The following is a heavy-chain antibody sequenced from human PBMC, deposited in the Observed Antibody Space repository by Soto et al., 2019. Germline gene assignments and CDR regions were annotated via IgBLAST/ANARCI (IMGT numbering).Heavy chain of an antibody. CDR1: GFTFSSYA. J-gene: IGHJ4*02. Sequence: PGGSLRLSCAASGFTFSSYAMSWVRQAPGKGLEWVSAISGSGGSTYYTDSVKGRFTISRDNSKNTLYLQMNSLRAEDTAVYYCAKGEAAVIFFDYWGQGTLVTVSS. CDR2: ISGSGGST. D-gene: IGHD6-13*01. CDR3: AKGEAAVIFFDY. V-gene: IGHV3-23*01.